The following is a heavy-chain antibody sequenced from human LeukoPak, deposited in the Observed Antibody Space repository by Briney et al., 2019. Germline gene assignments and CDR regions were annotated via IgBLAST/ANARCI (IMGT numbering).Heavy chain of an antibody. CDR3: AKDPMTTVTTTAY. Sequence: GGSLRLSCAASGFTFSSYAMSWVRQAPGKGLEWVSVISDSGDSTYYADSVKGRFTISRDNSNNMLYLQMNSLRAEDTAVYYCAKDPMTTVTTTAYWGQGTLVTVSS. V-gene: IGHV3-23*01. J-gene: IGHJ4*02. CDR1: GFTFSSYA. D-gene: IGHD4-17*01. CDR2: ISDSGDST.